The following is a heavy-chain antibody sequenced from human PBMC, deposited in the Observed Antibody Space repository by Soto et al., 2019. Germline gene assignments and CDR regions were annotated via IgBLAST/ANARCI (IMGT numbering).Heavy chain of an antibody. D-gene: IGHD2-2*02. CDR3: AKTAIDTMAGFNGLHV. V-gene: IGHV3-13*01. J-gene: IGHJ3*01. CDR1: GFTFSTYD. Sequence: EVLLVESGGGLVQPGGSLRLSCTTSGFTFSTYDMHWVRQGAGKGLEWVAGIIVAGDTFYPDSGKGRFIISRENAKNTFYHKMDSPGDKETAIYYCAKTAIDTMAGFNGLHVWAQRTKVTDAS. CDR2: IIVAGDT.